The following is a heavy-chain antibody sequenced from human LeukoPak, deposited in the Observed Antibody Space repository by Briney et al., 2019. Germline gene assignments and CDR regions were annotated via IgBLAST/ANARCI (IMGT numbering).Heavy chain of an antibody. Sequence: ASVKVSCKASGYTFTSYDINWVRRATGQGLEWMGWMNPNSGNTGYAQKFQGRVTMTRNTSISTAYMELSSLRSEDTAVYYCARVMVRGDAFDYWGQGTLVTVSS. CDR1: GYTFTSYD. J-gene: IGHJ4*02. CDR2: MNPNSGNT. D-gene: IGHD3-10*01. V-gene: IGHV1-8*01. CDR3: ARVMVRGDAFDY.